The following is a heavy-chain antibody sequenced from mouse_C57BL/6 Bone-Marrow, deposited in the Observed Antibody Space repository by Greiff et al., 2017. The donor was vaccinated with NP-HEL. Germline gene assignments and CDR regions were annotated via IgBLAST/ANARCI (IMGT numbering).Heavy chain of an antibody. D-gene: IGHD1-2*01. J-gene: IGHJ2*01. CDR1: GYTFTDYY. Sequence: EVQLQQSGPELVKPGASVKISCKASGYTFTDYYMNWVKQSHGKSLEWIGDINPNNGGTSYNQKFKGKATLTVDKSSSTAYMELRSLTSEDSAVYYCARYGYHPFDYWGQGTTLTVSS. CDR2: INPNNGGT. CDR3: ARYGYHPFDY. V-gene: IGHV1-26*01.